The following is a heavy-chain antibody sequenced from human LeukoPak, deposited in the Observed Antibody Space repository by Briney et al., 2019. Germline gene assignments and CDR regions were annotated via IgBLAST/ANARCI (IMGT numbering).Heavy chain of an antibody. V-gene: IGHV4-61*02. CDR2: IYTSGST. J-gene: IGHJ5*02. CDR1: GGSISSGSYY. CDR3: AVEWLRKNWFDP. Sequence: SETLSLTCTVSGGSISSGSYYWRWLRQPAGKGLEWIGRIYTSGSTNYNSSLKSRVTISVDTSKHQFSLKLSSVTAAVTTVYYSAVEWLRKNWFDPWGQGTLVTVSS. D-gene: IGHD6-19*01.